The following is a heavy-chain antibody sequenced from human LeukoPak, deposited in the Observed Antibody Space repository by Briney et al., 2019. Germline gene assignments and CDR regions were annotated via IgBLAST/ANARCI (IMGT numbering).Heavy chain of an antibody. V-gene: IGHV3-21*01. J-gene: IGHJ3*02. CDR3: ARDYTRDAFDI. CDR1: GFTFSSYS. CDR2: ISSSSSYI. Sequence: GGSLRLSCAASGFTFSSYSMNWVRQAPGKGLEWVSSISSSSSYIYCADSVKGRFTISRDNAKNSLYLQMNSLRAEDTAVYYCARDYTRDAFDIWGQGTMVTVSS.